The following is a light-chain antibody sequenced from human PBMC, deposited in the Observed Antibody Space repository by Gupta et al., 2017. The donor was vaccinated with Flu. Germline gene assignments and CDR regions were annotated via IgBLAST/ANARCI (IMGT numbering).Light chain of an antibody. CDR1: QSVNVNF. J-gene: IGKJ2*01. CDR3: QQYSLSHI. V-gene: IGKV3-20*01. Sequence: PGTLSLSPGDRVTLSCRASQSVNVNFLNWYQQKPGQTPRLLIYGTSSRAAGTPDRFSGSGSGTDFALTISGLEPEDFAVYFCQQYSLSHIFGQGSKLEIK. CDR2: GTS.